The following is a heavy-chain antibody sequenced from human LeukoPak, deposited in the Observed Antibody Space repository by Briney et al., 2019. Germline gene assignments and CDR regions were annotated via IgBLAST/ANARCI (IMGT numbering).Heavy chain of an antibody. CDR3: ARSQFYGSGSYQGRWFDP. D-gene: IGHD3-10*01. CDR1: GGSFSGYY. J-gene: IGHJ5*02. V-gene: IGHV4-34*01. CDR2: INHSGST. Sequence: SETLSLTCAVYGGSFSGYYWSWIRQPPGEGLEWIGEINHSGSTNYNPSLKSRVTISVDTSKNQFSLKLSSVTAADTAVYYCARSQFYGSGSYQGRWFDPWGQGTLVTVSS.